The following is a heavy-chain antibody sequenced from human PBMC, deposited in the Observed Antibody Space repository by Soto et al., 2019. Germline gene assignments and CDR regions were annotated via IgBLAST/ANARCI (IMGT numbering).Heavy chain of an antibody. V-gene: IGHV4-39*01. J-gene: IGHJ5*02. CDR2: IYYSGST. CDR1: GGSISSRGYY. CDR3: ATSNWFDP. Sequence: TSETLSLTCTVSGGSISSRGYYWGWIRQPPGKGLEWIGTIYYSGSTYYNPSLKSRVTISVDTSKNQFSLKLSSVTAADTAVYYSATSNWFDPWGQGTLVTVSS.